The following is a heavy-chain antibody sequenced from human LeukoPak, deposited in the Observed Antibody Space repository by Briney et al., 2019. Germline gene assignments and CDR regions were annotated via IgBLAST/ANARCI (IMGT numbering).Heavy chain of an antibody. V-gene: IGHV3-30*02. J-gene: IGHJ4*02. CDR1: GVTFSSYG. CDR2: IWDDGGNK. Sequence: PGGSLRLSSAPSGVTFSSYGMHCVREGLGKGGGWVAFIWDDGGNKHYADSVKGRFTISRDNSKNTRYLQKNSLRAEDTAAYYCAKEAGDFDYWGEGTLGTVSS. CDR3: AKEAGDFDY. D-gene: IGHD1-14*01.